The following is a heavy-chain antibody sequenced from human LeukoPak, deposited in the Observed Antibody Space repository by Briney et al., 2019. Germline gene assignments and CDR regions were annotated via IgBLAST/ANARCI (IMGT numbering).Heavy chain of an antibody. CDR3: AKARSGSSSSCYNY. CDR1: GFTFRNYS. V-gene: IGHV3-23*01. CDR2: ISDSGGTT. D-gene: IGHD2-2*02. J-gene: IGHJ4*02. Sequence: GGSLRLSCAASGFTFRNYSMNWVRQAPGKGLEWVSGISDSGGTTDYADSVKGRFAISRDNSNNTLYLQMNSLRAGDTAVYYCAKARSGSSSSCYNYWGQGTLVTVSS.